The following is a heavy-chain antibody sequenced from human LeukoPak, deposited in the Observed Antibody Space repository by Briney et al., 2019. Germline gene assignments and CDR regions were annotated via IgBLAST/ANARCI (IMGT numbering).Heavy chain of an antibody. D-gene: IGHD6-6*01. CDR3: ANHALAARPPYYYYYYMDL. J-gene: IGHJ6*03. V-gene: IGHV3-23*01. Sequence: GGSVSHLCAASGFTFSSYSMNWVRQAPGKGLEWVSAISGSGGSTYYADSVKGRFTISRDNSKNTLYLQMNSLRAEDTAVYYCANHALAARPPYYYYYYMDLWGQGTPVTVSS. CDR1: GFTFSSYS. CDR2: ISGSGGST.